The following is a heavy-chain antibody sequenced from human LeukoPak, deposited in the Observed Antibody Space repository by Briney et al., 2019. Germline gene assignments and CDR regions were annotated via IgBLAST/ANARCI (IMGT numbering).Heavy chain of an antibody. J-gene: IGHJ6*02. CDR3: ARGRFSPVRNYYYYGMDV. Sequence: SETLSLTCTVSGGSISSSSYYWGWIRQPPGKGLEWIGSIYYSGSTYYNPSLKSRVTISVDTSKNQFSLKLSSVTAADTAVYYCARGRFSPVRNYYYYGMDVWGQGTTVTVSS. D-gene: IGHD1-1*01. V-gene: IGHV4-39*07. CDR1: GGSISSSSYY. CDR2: IYYSGST.